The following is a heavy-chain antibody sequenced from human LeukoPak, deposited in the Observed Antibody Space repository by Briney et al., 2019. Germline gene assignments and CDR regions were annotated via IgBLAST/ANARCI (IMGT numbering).Heavy chain of an antibody. D-gene: IGHD3-22*01. Sequence: PGGSLRLSCAASGFTSSNAWMNWVRQAPGKGLEWVGRIKSKTDGGTTDYAASVKGRFTISRDDSKNTLYLQMNSLKTEDTAVYYCSTTYYYDSSEGYWGQGTLVTVSS. CDR1: GFTSSNAW. V-gene: IGHV3-15*07. CDR2: IKSKTDGGTT. CDR3: STTYYYDSSEGY. J-gene: IGHJ4*02.